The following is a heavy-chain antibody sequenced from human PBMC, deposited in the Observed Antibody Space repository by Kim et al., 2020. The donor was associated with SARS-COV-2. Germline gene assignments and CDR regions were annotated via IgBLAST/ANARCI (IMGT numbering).Heavy chain of an antibody. J-gene: IGHJ5*02. V-gene: IGHV4-59*01. CDR2: IYYSGST. CDR3: ASAGALKRFAP. D-gene: IGHD1-26*01. CDR1: GGSISSYY. Sequence: SETLSLTCTVSGGSISSYYWSWIRQPPGKGMEWIGYIYYSGSTNYNPSLKSRVTISVETATNQFSLKLRPGTAADTAADDCASAGALKRFAPRAQGTLV.